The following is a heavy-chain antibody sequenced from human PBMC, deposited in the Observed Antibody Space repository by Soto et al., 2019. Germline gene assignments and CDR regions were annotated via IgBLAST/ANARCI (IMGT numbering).Heavy chain of an antibody. V-gene: IGHV3-7*03. J-gene: IGHJ6*02. CDR1: GFTFSNYW. CDR2: IKRDGSEK. CDR3: ARDRSNPLLYQLLDGMDV. D-gene: IGHD2-2*01. Sequence: PGGSLRLSCAASGFTFSNYWMSWVRQAPGKGLEWVANIKRDGSEKYYLDSVKGRFTISRDNSKNTLYLQMNSLRAEDTAVYYCARDRSNPLLYQLLDGMDVWGQGTTVTVSS.